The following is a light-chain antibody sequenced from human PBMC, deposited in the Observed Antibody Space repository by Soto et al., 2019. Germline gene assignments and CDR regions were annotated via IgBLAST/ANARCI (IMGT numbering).Light chain of an antibody. V-gene: IGKV3-20*01. CDR2: GAS. CDR1: QSVASNY. CDR3: QQYGISPPYT. Sequence: EIVLTQSPGTLSLSPGERATLSCRASQSVASNYLAWYQQKPGQTPRLLIYGASSRATDIPDRFSGSGSGTGFTLTISSLEPEDYAVYYCQQYGISPPYTFGQGTKLEIK. J-gene: IGKJ2*01.